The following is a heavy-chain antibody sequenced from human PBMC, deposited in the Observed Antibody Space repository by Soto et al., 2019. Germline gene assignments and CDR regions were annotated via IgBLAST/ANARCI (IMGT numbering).Heavy chain of an antibody. V-gene: IGHV1-69*01. CDR3: ARRGYYDFWSGYVGYFDY. J-gene: IGHJ4*02. D-gene: IGHD3-3*01. CDR2: IIPIFGTA. CDR1: GGTFSSYA. Sequence: QVQLVQSGAEVKKPGSSVKVSCKASGGTFSSYAISWVRQAPGQGLEWMGGIIPIFGTANYAQKFQGRVTITADESPSTAYMELSSLRSEDTAVYYCARRGYYDFWSGYVGYFDYWGQGTLVTVSS.